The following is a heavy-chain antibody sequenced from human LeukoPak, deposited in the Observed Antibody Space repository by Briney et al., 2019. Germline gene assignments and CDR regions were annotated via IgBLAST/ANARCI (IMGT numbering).Heavy chain of an antibody. J-gene: IGHJ6*02. V-gene: IGHV4-39*07. CDR1: GGSISSSSYY. Sequence: SETLSLTCTVSGGSISSSSYYWGWIRQPPGKGLEWIGSIYYSGSTYYNLSLKSRVTISVDTSKNQFSLKLSSVTAADTAVYYCARGEDYYGSEYGMDVWGQGTTVTVSS. D-gene: IGHD3-10*01. CDR3: ARGEDYYGSEYGMDV. CDR2: IYYSGST.